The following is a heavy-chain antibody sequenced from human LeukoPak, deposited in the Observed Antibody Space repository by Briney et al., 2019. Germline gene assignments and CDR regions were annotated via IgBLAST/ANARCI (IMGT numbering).Heavy chain of an antibody. CDR3: AMRGVYSNYGFDY. V-gene: IGHV1-69*05. D-gene: IGHD4-11*01. CDR1: GGTFSSYA. Sequence: ASVKVSCKASGGTFSSYAISWVRQAPGQGLEWMGGIIPIFGTANYAQKFQGRVTITTDESTSTAYMELSSLRSEDTAVYYCAMRGVYSNYGFDYWGQGTLVTVSS. CDR2: IIPIFGTA. J-gene: IGHJ4*02.